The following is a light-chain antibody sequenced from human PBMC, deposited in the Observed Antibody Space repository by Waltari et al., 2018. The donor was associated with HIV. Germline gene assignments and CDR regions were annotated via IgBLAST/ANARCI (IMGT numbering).Light chain of an antibody. CDR1: QRVGSR. J-gene: IGKJ1*01. CDR3: QQYDDWPWT. V-gene: IGKV3-15*01. CDR2: GAD. Sequence: EVMMTQSPATLSVSPGERATLSCRASQRVGSRVAWYPQIPGQAPRLLIFGADTRASGVPAMFTGSGSETEFTLTISSLQSEDFAVYFCQQYDDWPWTFGQGTKVEIK.